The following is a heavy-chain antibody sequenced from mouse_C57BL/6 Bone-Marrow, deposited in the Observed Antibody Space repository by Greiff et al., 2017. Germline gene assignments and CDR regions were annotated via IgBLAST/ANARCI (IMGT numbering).Heavy chain of an antibody. Sequence: VHVKQSGPVLVKPGASVKMSCKASGYTFTDYYMNWVKQSHGKSLEWIGVINPYNGGTSYNQKFKGKATLTVDKSSSTAYMELNSLTSEDSAVYYCASGMNGTLDYWGQGTTLTVSS. CDR3: ASGMNGTLDY. D-gene: IGHD4-1*01. CDR2: INPYNGGT. CDR1: GYTFTDYY. J-gene: IGHJ2*01. V-gene: IGHV1-19*01.